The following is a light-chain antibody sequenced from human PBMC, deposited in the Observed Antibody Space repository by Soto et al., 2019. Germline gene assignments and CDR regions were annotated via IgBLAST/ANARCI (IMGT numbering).Light chain of an antibody. CDR1: HSMCNSN. CDR2: GAS. V-gene: IGKV3-15*01. Sequence: IELTQSPGALSLSLRDRATLSCRGSHSMCNSNLAWYQHKPGQAPRLLIYGASTRATGIPARFSGSGSGTEFPLTIHSLQSEDFAVYYRQQYNKRAPITFGQGKRLENK. J-gene: IGKJ5*01. CDR3: QQYNKRAPIT.